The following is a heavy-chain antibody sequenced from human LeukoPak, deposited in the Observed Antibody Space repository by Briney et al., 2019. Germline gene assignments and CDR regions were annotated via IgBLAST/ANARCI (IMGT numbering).Heavy chain of an antibody. D-gene: IGHD1-1*01. CDR1: GYSFTGYY. Sequence: ASVKVSCKASGYSFTGYYIHWVRQAPGQGLEWMGWINPNSGGTKYAQKFQGRVTMTRDTSISTAYMELSRLRSDDTAVYYCARFTGTTRRAFDIWGQGTMVTVSS. CDR3: ARFTGTTRRAFDI. V-gene: IGHV1-2*02. J-gene: IGHJ3*02. CDR2: INPNSGGT.